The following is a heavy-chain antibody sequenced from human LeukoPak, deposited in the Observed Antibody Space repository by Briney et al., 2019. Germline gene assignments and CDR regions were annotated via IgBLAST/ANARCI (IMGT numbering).Heavy chain of an antibody. CDR1: GLTFSHYY. Sequence: PGGALILSCSSSGLTFSHYYMSSIRQAPGKGLEWVSYISSSGSTIYYADSVKGRFTISRDNAKNSLYLQMNSLRAEDTAVYYCARVVAARPIGYWGQGTLVTVSS. D-gene: IGHD6-6*01. J-gene: IGHJ4*02. CDR3: ARVVAARPIGY. V-gene: IGHV3-11*04. CDR2: ISSSGSTI.